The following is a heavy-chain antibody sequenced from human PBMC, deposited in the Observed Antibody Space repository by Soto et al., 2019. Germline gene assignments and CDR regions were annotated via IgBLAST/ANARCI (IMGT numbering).Heavy chain of an antibody. J-gene: IGHJ4*02. CDR3: VKVRPRAYSYGFHY. D-gene: IGHD5-18*01. CDR2: ISGNGGTT. CDR1: GFIFSDYT. Sequence: PGGSLRLSCSASGFIFSDYTMHWVRQAPGKGLEYVSLISGNGGTTYYADSVKGRFTISRDNSKNTLYLQMSSLRAEDTAVYYCVKVRPRAYSYGFHYWGQGTLVTVSS. V-gene: IGHV3-64D*08.